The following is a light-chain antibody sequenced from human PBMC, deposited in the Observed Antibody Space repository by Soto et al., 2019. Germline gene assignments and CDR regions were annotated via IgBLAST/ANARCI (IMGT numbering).Light chain of an antibody. CDR1: QSVSSSY. V-gene: IGKV3-20*01. CDR2: GAS. J-gene: IGKJ1*01. CDR3: QQYGRSPGWT. Sequence: EIVLTQSPGTLSLSPGERATLSCRASQSVSSSYLAWYQQKPGQAPRLLIYGASSRATGIPDRFSGSGSGTDFTLTISRLEPEDFAVYYCQQYGRSPGWTFGQGTRWISN.